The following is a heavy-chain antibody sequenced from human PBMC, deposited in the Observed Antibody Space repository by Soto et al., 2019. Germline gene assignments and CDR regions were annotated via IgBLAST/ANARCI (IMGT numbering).Heavy chain of an antibody. J-gene: IGHJ4*02. CDR1: GGSFSGYY. CDR2: IIYWDDD. CDR3: AHRRRRTGSWSTGDFDY. V-gene: IGHV4-34*12. Sequence: QVQLQQWGAGLLKPSETLSLTCAVYGGSFSGYYWSWIRQPPGKGLEWLAIIYWDDDKRYSPSLQNRLTITKDASNNQVVLKLTYMDPVDTGTYFCAHRRRRTGSWSTGDFDYWGQGTLVTVFS. D-gene: IGHD6-13*01.